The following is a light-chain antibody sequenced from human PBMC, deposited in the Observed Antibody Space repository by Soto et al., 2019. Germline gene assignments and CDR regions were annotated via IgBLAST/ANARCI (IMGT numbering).Light chain of an antibody. CDR1: QSVSRSY. Sequence: PGERVTLSCRASQSVSRSYLIWYQQKAGQAPRLLIYGASTRATGIPARFSGSGSGTEFTLTISSLQSEDFEVYYCQQFGSSWGTFGQGTKVDIK. CDR3: QQFGSSWGT. CDR2: GAS. J-gene: IGKJ1*01. V-gene: IGKV3-20*01.